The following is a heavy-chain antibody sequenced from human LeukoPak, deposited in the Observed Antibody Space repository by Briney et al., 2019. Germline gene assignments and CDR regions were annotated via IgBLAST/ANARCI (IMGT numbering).Heavy chain of an antibody. V-gene: IGHV3-23*01. D-gene: IGHD3-3*01. J-gene: IGHJ6*02. CDR3: ARDRYYDFWSGYFTSPYRYYYYYGMDV. Sequence: GGSLRLSCAASGFIFSNYAMSWVRQAPGKGLEWVSGISASGGNPYYADSVKGRFTISRDNSENTLNLQMNSLRAEDTAVYYCARDRYYDFWSGYFTSPYRYYYYYGMDVWGQGTTVTVSS. CDR2: ISASGGNP. CDR1: GFIFSNYA.